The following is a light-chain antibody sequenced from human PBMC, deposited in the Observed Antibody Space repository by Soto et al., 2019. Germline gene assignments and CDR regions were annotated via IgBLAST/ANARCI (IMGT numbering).Light chain of an antibody. CDR2: GAS. J-gene: IGKJ4*01. CDR1: QGIGVY. V-gene: IGKV1-27*01. CDR3: QKHNTAPLS. Sequence: DIQMTQSPSSLSASLGDRVTITCRASQGIGVYLAWFQQKPGKVPKLLIYGASTLQSGVPSRFSGSGSGTDFTLTIISLQPADFATYYCQKHNTAPLSFGGGTKVEIK.